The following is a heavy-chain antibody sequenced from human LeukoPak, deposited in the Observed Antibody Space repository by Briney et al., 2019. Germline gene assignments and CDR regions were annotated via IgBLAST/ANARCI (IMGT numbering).Heavy chain of an antibody. V-gene: IGHV1-2*02. Sequence: ASVKVSCKASGYTFTDYYMHWVRQAPGQGLEWMGWINPNSGGTNYAQKFQGRVTMTRDTSISTAYMELSRLRSDDTSVYYCAREGPIVGATHLVDYWGQGTLVTVSS. J-gene: IGHJ4*02. CDR1: GYTFTDYY. CDR3: AREGPIVGATHLVDY. D-gene: IGHD1-26*01. CDR2: INPNSGGT.